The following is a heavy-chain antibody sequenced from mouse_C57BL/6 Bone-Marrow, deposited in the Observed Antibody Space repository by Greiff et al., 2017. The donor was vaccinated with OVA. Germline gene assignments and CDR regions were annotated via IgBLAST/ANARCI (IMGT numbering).Heavy chain of an antibody. J-gene: IGHJ2*01. CDR1: GFTFSDYG. V-gene: IGHV5-17*01. CDR3: ARGGLRRSFYFDY. Sequence: EVKLMESGGGLVKPGGSLKLSCAASGFTFSDYGMHWVRQAPEKGLEWVAYISSGSSTIYYADTVKGRFTISRDNAKNTLFLQMTSLRSEDTAMYYCARGGLRRSFYFDYWGQGTTLTVSS. CDR2: ISSGSSTI. D-gene: IGHD2-4*01.